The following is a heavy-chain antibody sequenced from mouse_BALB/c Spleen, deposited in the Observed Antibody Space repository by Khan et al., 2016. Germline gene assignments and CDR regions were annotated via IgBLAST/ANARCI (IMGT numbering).Heavy chain of an antibody. CDR1: GLNIQDTY. J-gene: IGHJ2*01. CDR3: ARMARK. Sequence: VQLQQSGAELVKSAAPVKLSCPASGLNIQDTYMHWLKQWPEQGLEWIGGIDPPNGNTKYDPKFQGKDTITAETSSNTAYLQLSSLTSEDPAVYCCARMARKWGQGTTLTVSS. V-gene: IGHV14-3*02. CDR2: IDPPNGNT.